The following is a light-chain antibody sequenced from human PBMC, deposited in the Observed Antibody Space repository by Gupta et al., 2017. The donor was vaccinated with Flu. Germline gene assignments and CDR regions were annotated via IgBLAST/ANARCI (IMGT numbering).Light chain of an antibody. CDR3: MQATQFLSYS. V-gene: IGKV2-24*01. J-gene: IGKJ2*03. Sequence: RFSGSGAGTDFTLKISRVEAEDVGVYYCMQATQFLSYSFGQGTKLEIK.